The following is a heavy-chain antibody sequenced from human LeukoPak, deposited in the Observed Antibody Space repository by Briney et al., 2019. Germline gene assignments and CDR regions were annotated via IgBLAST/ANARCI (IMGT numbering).Heavy chain of an antibody. D-gene: IGHD1-26*01. J-gene: IGHJ4*02. Sequence: SQTLSLTCTVSGGSISSGSYYWSWIRQPAGKGLEWIGRIYTSGSTNYNRSLKSRFTISVDRAKNQYYRKLSSVTAADTAVYYCARAKWELLKYYFDYWGQGTLVTVSS. V-gene: IGHV4-61*02. CDR1: GGSISSGSYY. CDR2: IYTSGST. CDR3: ARAKWELLKYYFDY.